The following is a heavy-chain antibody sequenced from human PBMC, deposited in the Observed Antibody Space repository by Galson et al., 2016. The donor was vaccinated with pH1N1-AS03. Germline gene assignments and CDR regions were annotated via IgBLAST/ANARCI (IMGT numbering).Heavy chain of an antibody. CDR3: ARSQSFYVDYFDN. CDR2: ISYDESKK. CDR1: GFTFRSYD. Sequence: SLRLSCAASGFTFRSYDMHWVRQTPGKGLQWVAVISYDESKKLYADSVRGRSTISRDNSKNTLYLQMNSLRPEDTAVYFCARSQSFYVDYFDNWGQGTLVTVSS. D-gene: IGHD3-10*02. J-gene: IGHJ4*02. V-gene: IGHV3-30*03.